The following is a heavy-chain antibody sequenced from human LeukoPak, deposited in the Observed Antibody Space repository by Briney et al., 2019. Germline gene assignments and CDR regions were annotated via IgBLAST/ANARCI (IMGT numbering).Heavy chain of an antibody. CDR3: ARVRFGEFLLDY. Sequence: SETLSLTCTVSGGSISSYYWSWIRQPPGKGLEWIGYIYYSGSTNYNPSLKSRVTISVDTSKNQFSLKLSSVTAADTAVYYCARVRFGEFLLDYRGQGTLVTVSS. CDR2: IYYSGST. J-gene: IGHJ4*02. V-gene: IGHV4-59*01. CDR1: GGSISSYY. D-gene: IGHD3-10*01.